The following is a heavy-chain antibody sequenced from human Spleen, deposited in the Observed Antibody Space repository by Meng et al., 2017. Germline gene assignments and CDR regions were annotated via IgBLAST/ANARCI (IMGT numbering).Heavy chain of an antibody. V-gene: IGHV4-31*03. CDR1: GGSISSGGYY. CDR2: IYYSGTT. J-gene: IGHJ5*02. CDR3: ARDGVGYGSGTNKWFDP. Sequence: LRGSGPGLVKPSQTRSLTCTASGGSISSGGYYWNWIRYHPGKGLEWIGYIYYSGTTYYNPSLKSRVTMSVETSKNQFSLKLSSVTAADTAVYFCARDGVGYGSGTNKWFDPWGQGTLVTVSS. D-gene: IGHD3-10*01.